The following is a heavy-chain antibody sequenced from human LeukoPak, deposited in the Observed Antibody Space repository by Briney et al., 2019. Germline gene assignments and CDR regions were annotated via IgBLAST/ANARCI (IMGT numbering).Heavy chain of an antibody. CDR1: GFTFDDYA. Sequence: GGSLRLSCAASGFTFDDYAMHWVRQAPGKGLEWVSGISWNSGSIGYADSVKGRFTISRDNAQNSLYLQMNNLRVDDTAVYYCADPGVGYWGQGTLVTVSS. CDR2: ISWNSGSI. D-gene: IGHD2-8*01. V-gene: IGHV3-9*01. J-gene: IGHJ4*02. CDR3: ADPGVGY.